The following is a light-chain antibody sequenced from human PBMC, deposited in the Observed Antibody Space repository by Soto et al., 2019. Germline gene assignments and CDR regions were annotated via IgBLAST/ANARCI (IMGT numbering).Light chain of an antibody. CDR2: GAS. CDR3: QQYNHWWT. V-gene: IGKV3-15*01. CDR1: QSVSTN. J-gene: IGKJ1*01. Sequence: EIVMTQSPATLSVPPGERATLSCRASQSVSTNLVWYQQKPGQAPRLLIYGASTRATGVPGRFSGTGSGTEFTLTISSLQSEDSAVYYCQQYNHWWTFGQGTKV.